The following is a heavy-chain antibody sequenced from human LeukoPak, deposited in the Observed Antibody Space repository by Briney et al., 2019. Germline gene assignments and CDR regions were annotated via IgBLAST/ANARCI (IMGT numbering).Heavy chain of an antibody. Sequence: ASVKVSCKVSGYTLTELSMHWVRQAPGKGLEWMGWISAYNGNTNYAQKLQGRVTMTTDTSTSTAYMELRSLRSDDTAVYYCAREDRYSSSWDYWGQGTLVTVSS. J-gene: IGHJ4*02. CDR3: AREDRYSSSWDY. CDR2: ISAYNGNT. CDR1: GYTLTELS. D-gene: IGHD6-13*01. V-gene: IGHV1-18*01.